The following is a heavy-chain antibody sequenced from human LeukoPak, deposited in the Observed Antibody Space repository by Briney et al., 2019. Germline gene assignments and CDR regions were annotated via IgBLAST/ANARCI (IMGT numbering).Heavy chain of an antibody. V-gene: IGHV4-59*01. CDR1: GGSISSYY. J-gene: IGHJ5*02. D-gene: IGHD4-23*01. Sequence: SETLSLTCTVSGGSISSYYWSWIRQPPGKGLEWIGYIYYSGSTNYNPSLKSRVTISVDTSKNQFSLKLSSVTAADTAVYYCARVRRTYGGIQTFDPWGQGTLVTVSS. CDR2: IYYSGST. CDR3: ARVRRTYGGIQTFDP.